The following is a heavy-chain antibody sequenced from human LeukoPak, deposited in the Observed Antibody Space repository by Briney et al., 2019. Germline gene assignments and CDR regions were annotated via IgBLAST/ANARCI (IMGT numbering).Heavy chain of an antibody. CDR1: GFTFSSSW. D-gene: IGHD3-16*01. Sequence: GGSLRLSCAASGFTFSSSWMHWVRQAPGKGLVWVSRINSDGRTITYADSVKGRFTISRDNAKNTMYLQMNSLRAEDTAVYYCARDVVWEVGDYRGRGALVTVSP. J-gene: IGHJ4*02. CDR3: ARDVVWEVGDY. V-gene: IGHV3-74*03. CDR2: INSDGRTI.